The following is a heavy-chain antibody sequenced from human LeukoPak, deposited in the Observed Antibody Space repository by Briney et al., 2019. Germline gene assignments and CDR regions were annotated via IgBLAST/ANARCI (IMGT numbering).Heavy chain of an antibody. J-gene: IGHJ4*02. D-gene: IGHD2-2*01. CDR3: ARPYCSNTSCSNYFDY. CDR1: GGTFSSYA. CDR2: IIPIFGTA. Sequence: SVKVSCKASGGTFSSYAISWVRHAPGQGLEWMGGIIPIFGTANYAQKFQGRVTITADESTSTAYMELSSLRSEDTAVYYCARPYCSNTSCSNYFDYWGQGTLVTVSS. V-gene: IGHV1-69*13.